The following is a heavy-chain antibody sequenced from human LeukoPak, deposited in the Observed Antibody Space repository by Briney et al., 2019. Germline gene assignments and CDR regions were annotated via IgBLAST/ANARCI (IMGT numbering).Heavy chain of an antibody. V-gene: IGHV4-39*01. CDR3: ARRTYSSSWPLPDY. CDR2: IYYSGST. CDR1: GGSISSSSYY. J-gene: IGHJ4*02. D-gene: IGHD6-13*01. Sequence: SETLSLTCTVSGGSISSSSYYWGWIRQPPGKGLEWIGSIYYSGSTYYNSSLKSRVTISVDTSKNQFSLKLSSVTAADTAVYYCARRTYSSSWPLPDYWGQGTLVTVSS.